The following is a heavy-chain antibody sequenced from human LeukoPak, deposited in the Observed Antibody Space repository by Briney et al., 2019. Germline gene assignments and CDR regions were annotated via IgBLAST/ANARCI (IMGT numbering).Heavy chain of an antibody. V-gene: IGHV4-4*07. CDR2: ISTSGTT. D-gene: IGHD3-3*01. J-gene: IGHJ3*02. CDR3: TRSYYDFWSGLGAFDI. Sequence: SETLSLICTVSGDSISSFYWSWVRQPAGKGLEGVGRISTSGTTNYKPSLTSRVTMSIDMSKNQFSLKLSSVTAADTAIYYCTRSYYDFWSGLGAFDIWGQGTMVTVSS. CDR1: GDSISSFY.